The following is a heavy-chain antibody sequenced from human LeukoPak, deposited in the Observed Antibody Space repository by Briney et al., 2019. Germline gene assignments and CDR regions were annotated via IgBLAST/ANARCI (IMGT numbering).Heavy chain of an antibody. D-gene: IGHD1-26*01. J-gene: IGHJ3*02. Sequence: PSETLSLTCTVSGGSISSGDYYWSWIRQPPGKGLEWIGYIYYSGSTYYNPSLKSRVTISVDTSKNQFSLKLSSVTAADTAVYYCAKTSGTYPNYAFDIWGQGTLVTVSS. CDR3: AKTSGTYPNYAFDI. V-gene: IGHV4-30-4*01. CDR1: GGSISSGDYY. CDR2: IYYSGST.